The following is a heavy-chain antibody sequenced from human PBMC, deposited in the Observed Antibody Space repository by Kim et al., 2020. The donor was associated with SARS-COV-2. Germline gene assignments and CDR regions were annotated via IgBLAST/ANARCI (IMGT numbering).Heavy chain of an antibody. CDR1: GFTFSNAW. CDR2: IKSKTDGGTT. V-gene: IGHV3-15*01. Sequence: GGSLRLSCAASGFTFSNAWMSWVRQAPGKGLEWVGRIKSKTDGGTTDYAAPVKGRFTISRDDSKNTLYLQMNSLKTEDTAVYYCTTVPPPYYYDSSGLVDYWGQGTLVTVSS. J-gene: IGHJ4*02. CDR3: TTVPPPYYYDSSGLVDY. D-gene: IGHD3-22*01.